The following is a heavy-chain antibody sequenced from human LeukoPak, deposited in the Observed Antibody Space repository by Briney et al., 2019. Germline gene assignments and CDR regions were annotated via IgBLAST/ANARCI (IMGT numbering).Heavy chain of an antibody. J-gene: IGHJ4*02. V-gene: IGHV3-23*01. CDR1: GFTFSSYA. CDR3: ARGAVANFDY. Sequence: PGGSLRLSCAASGFTFSSYAMSWVRQAPGKGLEWVSAISGSAGSTYYADSVKGRFTISRDNSKNTLYLQMNSLRAEDTAVYHCARGAVANFDYWGQGTLVTVSS. D-gene: IGHD6-19*01. CDR2: ISGSAGST.